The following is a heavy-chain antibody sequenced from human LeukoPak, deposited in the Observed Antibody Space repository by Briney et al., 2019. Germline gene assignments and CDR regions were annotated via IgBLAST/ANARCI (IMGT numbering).Heavy chain of an antibody. Sequence: GASVKVSCKASGGTSSSYAISWVRQAPGQGLEWMGRIIPILGIANYAQKFQGRVTITADKSTSTAYMELSSLRSEDTAVYYCARLLLPEFDFDYWGQGTLVTVSS. D-gene: IGHD3-10*01. CDR2: IIPILGIA. V-gene: IGHV1-69*04. J-gene: IGHJ4*02. CDR1: GGTSSSYA. CDR3: ARLLLPEFDFDY.